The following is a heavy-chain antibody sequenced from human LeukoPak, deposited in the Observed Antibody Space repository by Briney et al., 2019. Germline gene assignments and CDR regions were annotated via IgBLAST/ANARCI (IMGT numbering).Heavy chain of an antibody. CDR1: EFTFSSHG. CDR2: ISGSGGST. Sequence: PGGSLRLSCAASEFTFSSHGMTWVRQAPGKGLEWVSTISGSGGSTYYADSVKGRLTLSRDNSKNTLHLQMNSLRAEDTAFYYCAKDLVPMTTVTTSFDYWGQGTLVTVSS. D-gene: IGHD4-17*01. J-gene: IGHJ4*02. CDR3: AKDLVPMTTVTTSFDY. V-gene: IGHV3-23*01.